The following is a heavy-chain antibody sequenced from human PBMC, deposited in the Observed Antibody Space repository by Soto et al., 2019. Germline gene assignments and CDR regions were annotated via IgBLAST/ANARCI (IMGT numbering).Heavy chain of an antibody. CDR2: IYYSGST. V-gene: IGHV4-31*03. J-gene: IGHJ4*02. Sequence: QVQLQESGPGLVKPSQTLSLICTVSGGSINSGGYYWSWIRQHPGKGLEWIGYIYYSGSTYYNPFRRSRVTMAAGASENQFSLKLSSVTAADTAVYFCARAHRQSGYSGSWVFDSWGQGTLVNVSS. CDR1: GGSINSGGYY. D-gene: IGHD6-13*01. CDR3: ARAHRQSGYSGSWVFDS.